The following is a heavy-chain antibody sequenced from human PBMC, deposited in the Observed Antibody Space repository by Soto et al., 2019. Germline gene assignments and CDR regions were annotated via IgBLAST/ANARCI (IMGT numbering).Heavy chain of an antibody. CDR3: ARAGLRISWYFDY. CDR2: ISGSSTYI. CDR1: GFTFSDYT. Sequence: GGSLRLSCAASGFTFSDYTMNWVRQAPGRGLEWVSSISGSSTYIYYADSVKGRFTISRDNAKNSLYLQMNSLRAEDTAVYYCARAGLRISWYFDYWAQGTLVTVSS. D-gene: IGHD6-13*01. J-gene: IGHJ4*02. V-gene: IGHV3-21*06.